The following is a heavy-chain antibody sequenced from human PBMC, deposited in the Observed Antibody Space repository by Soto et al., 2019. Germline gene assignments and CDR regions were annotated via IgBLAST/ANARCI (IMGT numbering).Heavy chain of an antibody. CDR1: GFTFSSYW. CDR2: INSDGSST. D-gene: IGHD6-19*01. J-gene: IGHJ4*02. CDR3: ARGMSVAGTLVDY. V-gene: IGHV3-74*01. Sequence: PGGSLRLSCAASGFTFSSYWMHWVRQAPGKGLVWVSRINSDGSSTTYADSVKGRFTISRDNAKNTLYLQMNSLRAEDTAIHYCARGMSVAGTLVDYWGQGTLVTVSS.